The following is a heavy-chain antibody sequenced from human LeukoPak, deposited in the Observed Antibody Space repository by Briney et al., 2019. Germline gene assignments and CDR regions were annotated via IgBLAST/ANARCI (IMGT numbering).Heavy chain of an antibody. CDR3: AKRGAGGKLFDY. D-gene: IGHD6-13*01. CDR2: ITGDGDTT. V-gene: IGHV3-23*01. Sequence: GGSLRLSCAASGFTFSSYAMSWVRQAPGKGLEWVSAITGDGDTTYYADSVRGRFTISRDNSKNTLYLQVNSLRAEDTAVYYCAKRGAGGKLFDYWGQGTLVTVSS. J-gene: IGHJ4*02. CDR1: GFTFSSYA.